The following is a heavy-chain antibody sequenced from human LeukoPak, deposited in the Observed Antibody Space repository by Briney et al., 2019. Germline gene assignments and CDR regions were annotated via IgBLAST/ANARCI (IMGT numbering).Heavy chain of an antibody. D-gene: IGHD3-22*01. CDR3: ARVAYDSSGSHAFDI. Sequence: PSVTLSLTCAVYGWSFSGYYWSWIRQPPGKGLEWIGEINHSGSTNYNPSLKSRVTISVDTSKNQFSLKLSSVTAADTAVYYCARVAYDSSGSHAFDIWGQGTMVTVSS. J-gene: IGHJ3*02. V-gene: IGHV4-34*01. CDR1: GWSFSGYY. CDR2: INHSGST.